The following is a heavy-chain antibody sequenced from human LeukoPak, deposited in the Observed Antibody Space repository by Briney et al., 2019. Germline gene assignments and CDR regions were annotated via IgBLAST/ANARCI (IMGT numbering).Heavy chain of an antibody. CDR1: GGSISGDSYY. J-gene: IGHJ4*02. CDR2: IYYSGST. Sequence: SETLSLTCTVSGGSISGDSYYWGWIRQPPGKGLEWIGSIYYSGSTYYNPSLKSRVTISVDTSKNQFSLKLNSVTAADTAVYYCARGGDYGDLRYFDYWGQGTLVTVSS. CDR3: ARGGDYGDLRYFDY. V-gene: IGHV4-39*07. D-gene: IGHD4-17*01.